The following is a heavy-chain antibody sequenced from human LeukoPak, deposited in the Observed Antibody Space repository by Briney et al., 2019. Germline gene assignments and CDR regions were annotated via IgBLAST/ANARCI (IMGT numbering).Heavy chain of an antibody. CDR2: INHSGST. CDR1: GGSFSGYY. Sequence: SETLSLTCAVYGGSFSGYYWSWIRQPPGKGLEWIGEINHSGSTNYNPSLKSRVTISVDTSKNQFSLKLSSVTAADTAVYYCARGFRSEEFDYWGQGTLVTVSS. J-gene: IGHJ4*02. CDR3: ARGFRSEEFDY. V-gene: IGHV4-34*01.